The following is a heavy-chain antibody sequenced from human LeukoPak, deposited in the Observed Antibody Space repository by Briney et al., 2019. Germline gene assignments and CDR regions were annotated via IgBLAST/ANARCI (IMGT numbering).Heavy chain of an antibody. CDR2: ISGSGGST. V-gene: IGHV3-23*01. J-gene: IGHJ4*02. CDR3: AKDFRIGYSAHFDY. CDR1: GFIFGTYA. D-gene: IGHD2-21*01. Sequence: GGSLRLSCAASGFIFGTYAMTWVRQAPGKGLEWVSVISGSGGSTYYADSVKGRFSISRDNSKNTLYLQMDSLRGEDTAVYYCAKDFRIGYSAHFDYWGQGALVTVSS.